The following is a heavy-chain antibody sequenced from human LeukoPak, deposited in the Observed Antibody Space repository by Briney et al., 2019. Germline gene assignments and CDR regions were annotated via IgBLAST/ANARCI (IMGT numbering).Heavy chain of an antibody. J-gene: IGHJ3*02. CDR3: ARGGHDYYDRSGYYYMSAFDI. CDR2: IWYDGTNR. D-gene: IGHD3-22*01. Sequence: GGSLRLSCAASGFTLSSYGIHWVRQAPGKGLEWVAVIWYDGTNRYYVDSVRGRFTISRDNSKNTLYLQMNSLIAEDTAVYYCARGGHDYYDRSGYYYMSAFDIWGQGTMVTVSS. CDR1: GFTLSSYG. V-gene: IGHV3-33*01.